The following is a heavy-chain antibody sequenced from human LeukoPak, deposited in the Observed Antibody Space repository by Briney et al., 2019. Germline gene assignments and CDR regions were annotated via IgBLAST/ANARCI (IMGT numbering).Heavy chain of an antibody. D-gene: IGHD4-17*01. V-gene: IGHV3-23*01. Sequence: GGSLRLSCAASGFTFNSHAMAWVRQAPGKGLEWVSAISGSGGRTYDADSVKGRFTISRDNSKNTVFLQMNSLRAEDTAVYYCARNYGDYVYTLGYWGQGTLVTVSS. CDR1: GFTFNSHA. CDR2: ISGSGGRT. CDR3: ARNYGDYVYTLGY. J-gene: IGHJ4*02.